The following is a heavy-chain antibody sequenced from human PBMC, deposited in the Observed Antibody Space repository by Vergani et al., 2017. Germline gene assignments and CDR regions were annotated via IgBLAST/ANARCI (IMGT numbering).Heavy chain of an antibody. CDR2: ISSSSSYI. CDR3: ARDTLLYYDSSGYYDY. CDR1: GFTFSSYS. Sequence: EVQLVESGGGLVKPGGSLRLSCAASGFTFSSYSMNWVRQAPGKGLEWVSSISSSSSYIYYADSVKGRFTISRDNAKNSLYLQMNSLRAEDTAVYYCARDTLLYYDSSGYYDYWGQGTLVTVSS. D-gene: IGHD3-22*01. V-gene: IGHV3-21*01. J-gene: IGHJ4*02.